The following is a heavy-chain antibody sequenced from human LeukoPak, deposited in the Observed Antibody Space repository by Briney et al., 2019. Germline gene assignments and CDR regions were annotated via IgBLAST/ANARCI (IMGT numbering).Heavy chain of an antibody. J-gene: IGHJ4*02. V-gene: IGHV3-23*01. Sequence: GRSLRLSCAASGFTFSSYGMHWVRQAPGKGLEWVASISASDGSTYYADSVKGRFTISRDNSKNTLYLQMNSLRAEDTAVYYCAKIPDYDPQYYFDYWGQGTLVTVSS. CDR3: AKIPDYDPQYYFDY. CDR2: ISASDGST. CDR1: GFTFSSYG. D-gene: IGHD4-17*01.